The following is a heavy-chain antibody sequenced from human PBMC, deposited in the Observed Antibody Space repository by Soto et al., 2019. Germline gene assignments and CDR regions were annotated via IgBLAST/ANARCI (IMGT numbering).Heavy chain of an antibody. CDR2: ISGSGGST. V-gene: IGHV3-23*01. J-gene: IGHJ4*02. Sequence: EVQLLESGGGLVQPGGSLRLSCAASGFTFSSYAMSWVRQAPGKGLEWVSAISGSGGSTYYADSVKGRFTISRDNSKNTMYLQMNSLRAEDTAVYYCAKVPGGRLLEWSLLDYWGQGTLVTVSS. D-gene: IGHD3-3*01. CDR3: AKVPGGRLLEWSLLDY. CDR1: GFTFSSYA.